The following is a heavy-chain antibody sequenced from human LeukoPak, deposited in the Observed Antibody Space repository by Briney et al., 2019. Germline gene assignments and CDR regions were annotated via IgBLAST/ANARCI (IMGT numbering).Heavy chain of an antibody. D-gene: IGHD3-9*01. Sequence: GASVKVSYKAFGYTFMGFGISWVRQAPGQGLEWMGWISGYNGNTNYAQKLQGRVTMTTDTSTSTAYMELTSLRSDDTAVYYCARDVPDYDILTGYPNFVYWGQGTLVTVSS. CDR3: ARDVPDYDILTGYPNFVY. V-gene: IGHV1-18*01. CDR2: ISGYNGNT. J-gene: IGHJ4*02. CDR1: GYTFMGFG.